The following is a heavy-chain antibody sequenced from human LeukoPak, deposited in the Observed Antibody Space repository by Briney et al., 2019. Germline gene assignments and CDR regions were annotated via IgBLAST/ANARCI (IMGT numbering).Heavy chain of an antibody. V-gene: IGHV3-48*01. Sequence: PGGSLRLSCAASGFTFSFYNMNWVRQAPGKGLEWISYISGSGDTLYYADSVKGRFTTSRDNAKNSVYLQMNSLRAEDTAVYYCAKGRVVPAAMRINWFDSWGQGTLVTVSS. CDR3: AKGRVVPAAMRINWFDS. CDR1: GFTFSFYN. D-gene: IGHD2-2*01. J-gene: IGHJ5*01. CDR2: ISGSGDTL.